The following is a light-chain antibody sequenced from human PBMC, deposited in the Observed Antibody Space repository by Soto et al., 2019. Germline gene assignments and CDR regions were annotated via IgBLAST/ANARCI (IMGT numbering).Light chain of an antibody. CDR1: QSITDY. CDR3: QHFNGYSIS. Sequence: DIQMTRSPSTLSASVGDRVTITCRTSQSITDYLAWYQQKPGKAPKLLIYDASSLKSGVPSRISGSGSGTEFTLTISSLQPDDFATYYCQHFNGYSISFGGGTKVDIK. J-gene: IGKJ4*02. CDR2: DAS. V-gene: IGKV1-5*01.